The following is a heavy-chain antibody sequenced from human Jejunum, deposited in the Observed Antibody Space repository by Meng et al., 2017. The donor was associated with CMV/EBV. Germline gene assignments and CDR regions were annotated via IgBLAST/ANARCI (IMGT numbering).Heavy chain of an antibody. J-gene: IGHJ5*02. CDR3: AREQTNFYGLGWYNYFDP. CDR1: IGSSNYY. D-gene: IGHD3-10*01. V-gene: IGHV4-39*07. Sequence: IGSSNYYWGWIRQPPGKGLEWIGSIYYSGTTDYNPSLKSRVTISVDTSKNQFSLKLSSVTAADTAVYYCAREQTNFYGLGWYNYFDPWGQGTLVTVSS. CDR2: IYYSGTT.